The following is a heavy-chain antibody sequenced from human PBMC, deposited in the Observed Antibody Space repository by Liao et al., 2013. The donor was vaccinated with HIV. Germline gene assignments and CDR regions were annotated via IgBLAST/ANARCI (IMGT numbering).Heavy chain of an antibody. J-gene: IGHJ5*02. Sequence: QVHLQESGPRLVKPSETLSLTCTVSGGSISDFYWSWTRQAAGKGLQWIGRISASGTADYNPSLQSRATMSLDTSKNQVSLTLISVTAADTAVYYCARARRSSDYAPSSTPRYRTLYSFGAGREPVRFDP. CDR1: GGSISDFY. V-gene: IGHV4-4*07. D-gene: IGHD5-12*01. CDR2: ISASGTA. CDR3: ARARRSSDYAPSSTPRYRTLYSFGAGREPVRFDP.